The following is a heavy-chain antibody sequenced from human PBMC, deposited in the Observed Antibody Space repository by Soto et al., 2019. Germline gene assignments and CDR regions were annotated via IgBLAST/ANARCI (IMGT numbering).Heavy chain of an antibody. CDR1: GFTFSSYG. Sequence: GGSLRLSCAASGFTFSSYGMHWVRQAPGEGLEWVAVIWYDGSNKYYADSVKGRFTISRDNSKNTLYLQMNSLRAEDTAVYYCARTRYSSGWPNYYYYGMDVWGQGTTVTVSS. J-gene: IGHJ6*02. CDR2: IWYDGSNK. CDR3: ARTRYSSGWPNYYYYGMDV. V-gene: IGHV3-33*01. D-gene: IGHD6-19*01.